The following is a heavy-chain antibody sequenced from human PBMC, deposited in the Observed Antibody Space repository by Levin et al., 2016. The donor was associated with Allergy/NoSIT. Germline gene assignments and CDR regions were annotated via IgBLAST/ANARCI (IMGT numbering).Heavy chain of an antibody. CDR3: ARGEVTGTTGTPWDYYGMDV. Sequence: GKGLEWIGRIYTSGSTNYNPSLKSRVTISVDTSKNQFSLKLSSVTAADTAVYYCARGEVTGTTGTPWDYYGMDVWGQGTTVTVSS. V-gene: IGHV4-61*02. J-gene: IGHJ6*02. D-gene: IGHD1-7*01. CDR2: IYTSGST.